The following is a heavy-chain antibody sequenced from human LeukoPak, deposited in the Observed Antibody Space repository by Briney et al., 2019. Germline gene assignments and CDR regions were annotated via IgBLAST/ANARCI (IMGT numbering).Heavy chain of an antibody. V-gene: IGHV3-30*04. D-gene: IGHD2-15*01. CDR3: AKAGVVVAAFHNFDY. Sequence: GGSLRLSCAASGFTFSSYAMHWVRQAPGKGLEWVAVISYDGSNKYYADSVKGRFTISRDNSKNTLYLQMNSLRAEDTAVYYCAKAGVVVAAFHNFDYWGQGTLVTVSS. CDR1: GFTFSSYA. J-gene: IGHJ4*02. CDR2: ISYDGSNK.